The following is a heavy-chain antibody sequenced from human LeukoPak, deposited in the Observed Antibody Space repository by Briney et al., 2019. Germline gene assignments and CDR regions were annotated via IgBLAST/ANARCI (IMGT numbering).Heavy chain of an antibody. CDR2: IWSDGTNT. CDR3: AKDAQRGFDYSNSLDK. Sequence: PGRSLRLSCATSGFTFSHYGMHWVRQAPGKGLEWVAVIWSDGTNTYYGDPVKGRFTISRDNFQRTVYLQMNSLRAEDTVVYYCAKDAQRGFDYSNSLDKWGQGTLVTVSS. D-gene: IGHD4-11*01. CDR1: GFTFSHYG. J-gene: IGHJ4*02. V-gene: IGHV3-33*06.